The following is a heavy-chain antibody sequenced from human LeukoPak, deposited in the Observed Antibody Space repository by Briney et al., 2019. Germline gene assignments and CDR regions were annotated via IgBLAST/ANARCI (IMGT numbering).Heavy chain of an antibody. V-gene: IGHV3-48*01. CDR3: VRDNDWAFDY. CDR1: GFTFNTYS. Sequence: GGSLRLSCTASGFTFNTYSMNWVRQAPGKGLEWVSHISPRSDVVSYTDSVKGRFTTSRDNAKNSLYLHMSNLRAEDMAVYYCVRDNDWAFDYWGQGTLVPVSS. CDR2: ISPRSDVV. J-gene: IGHJ4*02. D-gene: IGHD3-9*01.